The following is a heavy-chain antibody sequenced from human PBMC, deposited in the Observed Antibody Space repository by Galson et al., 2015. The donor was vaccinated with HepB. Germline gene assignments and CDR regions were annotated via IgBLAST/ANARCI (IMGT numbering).Heavy chain of an antibody. V-gene: IGHV3-74*01. CDR2: INGDGTNT. CDR1: GFSFRSSW. J-gene: IGHJ3*02. D-gene: IGHD4-23*01. Sequence: SLRLSCAASGFSFRSSWMHWVRQAPGKGLVWVSRINGDGTNTAYADSVKGRFTISRDNAKNTLYLQMNSLRAEDRAVYYCAKSMTTVVIRAFDIWGQGTMVTVSS. CDR3: AKSMTTVVIRAFDI.